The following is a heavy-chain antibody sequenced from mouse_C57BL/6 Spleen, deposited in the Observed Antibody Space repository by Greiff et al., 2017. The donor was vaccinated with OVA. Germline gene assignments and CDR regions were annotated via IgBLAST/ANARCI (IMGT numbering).Heavy chain of an antibody. D-gene: IGHD2-14*01. J-gene: IGHJ4*01. Sequence: QVQLQQPGAELVMPGASVKLSCKASGYTFTSYWMHWVKQRPGQGLEWIGEIDPSDSYTNYNQKFKGKSTLTVDKSSSTAYMQLSSLTSEDSAVYYCARRTYEDAMDYWGQGTSVTVSS. CDR3: ARRTYEDAMDY. CDR1: GYTFTSYW. V-gene: IGHV1-69*01. CDR2: IDPSDSYT.